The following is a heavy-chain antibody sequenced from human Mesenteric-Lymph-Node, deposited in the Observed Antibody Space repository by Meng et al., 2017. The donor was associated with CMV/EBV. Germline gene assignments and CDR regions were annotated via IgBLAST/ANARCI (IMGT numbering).Heavy chain of an antibody. CDR1: AYSISSGYY. CDR3: ARGIFSGNYYYGMDV. V-gene: IGHV4-38-2*02. CDR2: IYHIGST. Sequence: SETLSLTCTVSAYSISSGYYWGWIRQPPGKGLEWIGSIYHIGSTYYNPSLKSRVTISVDTSKNQFSLKLRSVTAADTAVYYCARGIFSGNYYYGMDVWGQGTTVTVSS. D-gene: IGHD1-26*01. J-gene: IGHJ6*02.